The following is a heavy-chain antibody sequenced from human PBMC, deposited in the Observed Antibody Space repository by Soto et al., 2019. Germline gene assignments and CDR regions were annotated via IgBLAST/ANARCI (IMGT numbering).Heavy chain of an antibody. J-gene: IGHJ2*01. CDR1: GYTFTSYA. Sequence: ASVKVSCKDSGYTFTSYAMHWLRQAPGQRLEWMGWINAGNGNTKYSQKFQGRVTITRDTSASTAYMELSSLRSEDTAVYYCARAPSWWYFDLWGRGTLVTVSS. CDR2: INAGNGNT. V-gene: IGHV1-3*01. CDR3: ARAPSWWYFDL.